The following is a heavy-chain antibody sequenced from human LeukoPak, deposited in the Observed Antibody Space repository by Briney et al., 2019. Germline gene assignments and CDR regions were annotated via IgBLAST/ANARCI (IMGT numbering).Heavy chain of an antibody. Sequence: PGGSRRLSCAASGFTFDDYAMHWVRQAPGKGLEWVSGISWNSGSIGYADSVKGRFTISRDNAKNSLYLQMNSLRAEHTALYYCAKDVTGSHTVFDYWGQGTLVTVSS. J-gene: IGHJ4*02. CDR1: GFTFDDYA. V-gene: IGHV3-9*01. D-gene: IGHD2-21*02. CDR2: ISWNSGSI. CDR3: AKDVTGSHTVFDY.